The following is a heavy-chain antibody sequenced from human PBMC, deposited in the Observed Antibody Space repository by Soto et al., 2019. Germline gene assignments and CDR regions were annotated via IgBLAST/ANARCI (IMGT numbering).Heavy chain of an antibody. CDR1: GGSFSGYY. CDR2: INHSGST. J-gene: IGHJ3*02. D-gene: IGHD3-3*01. CDR3: ARQGALLRFLEWLLQDAFDI. Sequence: SETLSLTCAVYGGSFSGYYWSWIRQPRGKGLEWIGEINHSGSTNYNPSLKSRVTISVDTSKNQFSLKLSSVTAADTAVYYCARQGALLRFLEWLLQDAFDIWGQGTMVTVSS. V-gene: IGHV4-34*01.